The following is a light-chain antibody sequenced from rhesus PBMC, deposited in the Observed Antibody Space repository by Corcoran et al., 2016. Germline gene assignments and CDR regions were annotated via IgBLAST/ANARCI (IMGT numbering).Light chain of an antibody. CDR3: QQYSSRPFT. CDR2: KGA. CDR1: QGISSW. J-gene: IGKJ3*01. V-gene: IGKV1-22*01. Sequence: DIQMTQSPSSLSASVGDTVTITCRASQGISSWLAWYQQKPGKAPKLLIYKGASLQSGVPSRFSGSGSGTDFTLTISSLQSEDFATYYCQQYSSRPFTFGPGTKLDIK.